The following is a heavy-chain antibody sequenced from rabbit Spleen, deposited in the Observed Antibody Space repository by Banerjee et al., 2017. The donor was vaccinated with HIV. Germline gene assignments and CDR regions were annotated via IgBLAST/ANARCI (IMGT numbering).Heavy chain of an antibody. CDR3: ARASYSYDYDFVIYPTYFAL. Sequence: QEQLVESGGGLVQPEGSLTLTCKASGFSFSDRDVMCWVRQAPGKGLEWIGCINTITGKTVYATWAKGRFTISRASSTTVFLQMTSLTAADTATYFCARASYSYDYDFVIYPTYFALWGPGTLVTVS. CDR2: INTITGKT. D-gene: IGHD6-1*01. J-gene: IGHJ4*01. V-gene: IGHV1S45*01. CDR1: GFSFSDRDV.